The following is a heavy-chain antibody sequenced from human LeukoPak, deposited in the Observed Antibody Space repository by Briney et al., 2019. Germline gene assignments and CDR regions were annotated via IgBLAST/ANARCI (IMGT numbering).Heavy chain of an antibody. CDR2: ISAYNGNT. V-gene: IGHV1-18*01. CDR1: GYTFTNYG. CDR3: ARSIAVAGTWRYYYMDV. D-gene: IGHD6-19*01. J-gene: IGHJ6*03. Sequence: GASVKVSCKASGYTFTNYGISWVRQAPGQGLEWMGWISAYNGNTNYAQNLQGRVTMTTDTSTSTAYMELRSLRSDDTAVYYCARSIAVAGTWRYYYMDVWGKGTTVTVSS.